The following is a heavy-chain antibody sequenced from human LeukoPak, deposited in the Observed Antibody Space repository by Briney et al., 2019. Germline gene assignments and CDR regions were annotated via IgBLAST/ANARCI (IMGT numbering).Heavy chain of an antibody. V-gene: IGHV1-18*01. CDR2: VNPYNGDT. CDR1: GYTFTSYG. D-gene: IGHD1-26*01. Sequence: ASVRLSCKDSGYTFTSYGIIWVRQAPGQGLEWIGWVNPYNGDTNYAQKLQGRVTMTTDTSTSTAYIELNSLRSDDTAMYYCARLAGWELTYFDYWGQGNRDPVSS. J-gene: IGHJ4*02. CDR3: ARLAGWELTYFDY.